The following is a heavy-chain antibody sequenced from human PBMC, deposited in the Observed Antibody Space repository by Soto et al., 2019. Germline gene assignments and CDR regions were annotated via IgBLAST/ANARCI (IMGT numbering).Heavy chain of an antibody. D-gene: IGHD3-22*01. CDR2: ISYDGSNK. J-gene: IGHJ4*02. V-gene: IGHV3-30-3*01. Sequence: QVQLVESGGGVVQPGRSLRLSCAASGFTFSSYAMHWVRQAPGKGLEWVAVISYDGSNKYYADSVKGRFTISRDNSKNTLYLQMNSLRAEDTAVYYCARDTTYYYDSGAHTGGGTLEYWGQGTLVTVSS. CDR1: GFTFSSYA. CDR3: ARDTTYYYDSGAHTGGGTLEY.